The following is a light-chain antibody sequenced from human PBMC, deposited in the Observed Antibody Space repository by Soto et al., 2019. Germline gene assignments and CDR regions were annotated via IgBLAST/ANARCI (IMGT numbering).Light chain of an antibody. Sequence: QSALTQPPSASGSPGQSVTISCTGTSSDVGNYNFVSWYQQHPGKAPNLMIYEVNKRPSGVPDRFSGSKSGNTASLTVSGLQDDDEADYYCSSYAGSNRLVFGGGTKLTVL. CDR2: EVN. V-gene: IGLV2-8*01. CDR1: SSDVGNYNF. CDR3: SSYAGSNRLV. J-gene: IGLJ2*01.